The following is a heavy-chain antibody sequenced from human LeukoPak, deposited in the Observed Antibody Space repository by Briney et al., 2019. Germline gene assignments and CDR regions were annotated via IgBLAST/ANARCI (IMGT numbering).Heavy chain of an antibody. V-gene: IGHV4-31*03. J-gene: IGHJ4*02. CDR3: ARSRVTEWGRSAYLPDY. D-gene: IGHD2-21*02. CDR1: GGSISSGGYY. Sequence: KPSETLSLTCTVSGGSISSGGYYWSWIRQHPGKGLEWIGYIYYSGSTYYNPSLKSRVTISVDTSKNQFSLKLSSVTAADTAVYYCARSRVTEWGRSAYLPDYWGQGTLVTVSS. CDR2: IYYSGST.